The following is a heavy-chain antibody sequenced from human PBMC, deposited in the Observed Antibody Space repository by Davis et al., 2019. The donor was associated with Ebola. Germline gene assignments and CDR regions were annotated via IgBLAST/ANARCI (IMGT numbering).Heavy chain of an antibody. J-gene: IGHJ4*02. CDR3: ARHKYCGADCYSGYLDF. D-gene: IGHD2-21*02. CDR2: INHSGST. V-gene: IGHV4-34*01. Sequence: SETLSLTCAVYGGSFNGYYWSWIRQLPGKGLEWIGEINHSGSTNYNPSLKSRVTISVDTSKNQFSLKLSSVTAADTAVYHCARHKYCGADCYSGYLDFWGQGTLVTVSS. CDR1: GGSFNGYY.